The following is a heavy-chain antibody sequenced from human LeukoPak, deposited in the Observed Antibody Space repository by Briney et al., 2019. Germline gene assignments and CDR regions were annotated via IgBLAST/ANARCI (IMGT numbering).Heavy chain of an antibody. J-gene: IGHJ6*04. V-gene: IGHV3-9*01. D-gene: IGHD3-10*02. Sequence: PGGSLRLSCAASGFTFDDYAMHWVRQAPGTGLEWVSGISWNSGSIGYADSVKGRFTISRDNAKSSLYLQMNSLRAEDTAVYYCAELGITMIGGVWGKGTTVTISS. CDR3: AELGITMIGGV. CDR2: ISWNSGSI. CDR1: GFTFDDYA.